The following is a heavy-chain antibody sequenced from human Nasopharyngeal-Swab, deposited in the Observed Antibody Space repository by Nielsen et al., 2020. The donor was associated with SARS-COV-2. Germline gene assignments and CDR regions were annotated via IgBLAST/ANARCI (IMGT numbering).Heavy chain of an antibody. Sequence: ASVKVSCKASGYTFTGHNMHWVRQAPGQGREWMAIFDPRGDSTSHAQKFQGRLTMTTDTTTSTVYMELSSLRAEDAAVYYCARDSDNWAIDYWGQGTLVTVSP. V-gene: IGHV1-46*01. CDR1: GYTFTGHN. D-gene: IGHD1-1*01. CDR3: ARDSDNWAIDY. J-gene: IGHJ4*02. CDR2: FDPRGDST.